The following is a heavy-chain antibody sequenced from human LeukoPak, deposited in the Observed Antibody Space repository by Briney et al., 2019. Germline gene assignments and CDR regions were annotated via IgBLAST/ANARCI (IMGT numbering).Heavy chain of an antibody. CDR3: AASKWELPPDIYYYYGMDV. Sequence: GTSVKVSCKASGFTLTSSAMQWVRQARGQRLEWIGWIVVGSGNTNYAQKFQERVTITRDMSTSTAYMELSSLRSEDTAVYYCAASKWELPPDIYYYYGMDVWGQGTTVTVSS. J-gene: IGHJ6*02. V-gene: IGHV1-58*02. CDR2: IVVGSGNT. D-gene: IGHD1-26*01. CDR1: GFTLTSSA.